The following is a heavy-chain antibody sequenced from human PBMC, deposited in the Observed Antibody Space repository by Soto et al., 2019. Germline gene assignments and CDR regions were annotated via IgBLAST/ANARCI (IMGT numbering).Heavy chain of an antibody. CDR1: GCSFTSYW. D-gene: IGHD3-10*01. V-gene: IGHV5-51*01. CDR3: ARRGPRITMVRGANYGMDV. CDR2: IYPGDSDT. Sequence: GESLKISCKGSGCSFTSYWIGWVRQMPGKGLEWMGIIYPGDSDTRYSPSFQGQVTISADKSISTAYLQWSSLKASDTAMYYCARRGPRITMVRGANYGMDVWGQGTTVTVSS. J-gene: IGHJ6*02.